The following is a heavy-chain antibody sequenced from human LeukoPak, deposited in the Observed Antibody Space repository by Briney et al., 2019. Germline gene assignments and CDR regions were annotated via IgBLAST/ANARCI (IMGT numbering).Heavy chain of an antibody. CDR1: GFTFSSYS. CDR3: ARDLGPNYYDSSGYPPFDG. V-gene: IGHV3-48*04. J-gene: IGHJ4*02. Sequence: GGSLRLSCAASGFTFSSYSMNWVRQAPGKGLEWVSYISSSSSTIYYADSVKGRFTISRDNAKNSLYLQMNSLRAEDTAVYYCARDLGPNYYDSSGYPPFDGWGQGTLVTVSS. CDR2: ISSSSSTI. D-gene: IGHD3-22*01.